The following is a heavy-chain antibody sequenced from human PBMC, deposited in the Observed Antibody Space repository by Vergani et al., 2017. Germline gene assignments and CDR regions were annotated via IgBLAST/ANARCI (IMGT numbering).Heavy chain of an antibody. CDR3: ALQSYYYDSSGLRR. D-gene: IGHD3-22*01. J-gene: IGHJ4*02. Sequence: QVQLQQWGAGLLKPSETLSLTCAVYGGSFSGYYWSWIRQPPGKGLEWIGEINHSGSTNYNPSLKSRVTISVDTSKNQFSLKLSSVTAADTAVYYCALQSYYYDSSGLRRWGQGTLVTVSS. CDR1: GGSFSGYY. CDR2: INHSGST. V-gene: IGHV4-34*02.